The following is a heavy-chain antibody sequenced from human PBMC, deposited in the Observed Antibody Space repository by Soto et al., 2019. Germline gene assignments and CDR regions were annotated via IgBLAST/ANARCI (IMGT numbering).Heavy chain of an antibody. V-gene: IGHV4-31*01. D-gene: IGHD3-10*01. CDR2: IYYSGST. Sequence: QVQLQESGPGLVKPSQPLSLTCTVSGGSISSDDYYWSWIRQHPGKGMEWIGYIYYSGSTYYNPSLKIIVTISVDTSKNQFSLNLSSVTAADTAVYYCARTMVRGPPFYPWGQGTLVTVSS. J-gene: IGHJ5*02. CDR1: GGSISSDDYY. CDR3: ARTMVRGPPFYP.